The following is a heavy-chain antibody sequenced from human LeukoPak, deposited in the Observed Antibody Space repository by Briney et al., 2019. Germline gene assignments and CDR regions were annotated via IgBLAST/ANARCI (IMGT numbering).Heavy chain of an antibody. J-gene: IGHJ4*02. Sequence: GGSLRLSCAAAGFTFSSYAMSWVRQAPGKGLEWVSAITGSGGSTYYADSVKGRFTISRDNSKNTLYLQMNSLRAEDTAVYYCARDTPSSGFDYWGQGTQVTVSS. D-gene: IGHD3-10*01. V-gene: IGHV3-23*01. CDR2: ITGSGGST. CDR3: ARDTPSSGFDY. CDR1: GFTFSSYA.